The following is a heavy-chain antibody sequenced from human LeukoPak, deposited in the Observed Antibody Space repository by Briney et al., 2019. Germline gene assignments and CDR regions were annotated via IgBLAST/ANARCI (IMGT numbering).Heavy chain of an antibody. V-gene: IGHV3-33*01. Sequence: GGSLRLSCAASGFTFSSYGMHWVRQAPGKGLEWVAVIWYDGSNKYYADSVKGRFTISRDNAKNSLYLQMNSLRAEDTAVYYCARDGGDVLLWFGSDYWGQGTLVTVSS. J-gene: IGHJ4*02. CDR1: GFTFSSYG. D-gene: IGHD3-10*01. CDR2: IWYDGSNK. CDR3: ARDGGDVLLWFGSDY.